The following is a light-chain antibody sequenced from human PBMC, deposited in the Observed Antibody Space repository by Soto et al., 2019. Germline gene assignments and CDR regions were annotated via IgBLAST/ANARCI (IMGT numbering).Light chain of an antibody. J-gene: IGKJ1*01. Sequence: EIVMTQSPATLSVSPGERATLSCRASQSVSSKFAWFQQRPGQPPRLLIYGASTRATGCPGRFSGSGSGTEFTLTISSLQLEDFAVYYCQQYGYSPWTFGLGTKVEIK. V-gene: IGKV3-15*01. CDR1: QSVSSK. CDR3: QQYGYSPWT. CDR2: GAS.